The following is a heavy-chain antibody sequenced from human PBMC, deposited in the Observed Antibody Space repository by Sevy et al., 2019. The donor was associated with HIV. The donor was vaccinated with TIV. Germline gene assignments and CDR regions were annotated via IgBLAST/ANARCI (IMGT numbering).Heavy chain of an antibody. CDR1: GYTFTSYY. CDR2: INPSGGST. J-gene: IGHJ6*03. D-gene: IGHD4-17*01. CDR3: ARDAYDYGDYGVGEGYYYMDV. Sequence: ASVKVSCKASGYTFTSYYMHWVRQAPGQGLEWMGIINPSGGSTSYAQKFQGRVTMTRDTSTSTVYMELRSLRSEDTAVYYCARDAYDYGDYGVGEGYYYMDVWGKGTTVTVSS. V-gene: IGHV1-46*01.